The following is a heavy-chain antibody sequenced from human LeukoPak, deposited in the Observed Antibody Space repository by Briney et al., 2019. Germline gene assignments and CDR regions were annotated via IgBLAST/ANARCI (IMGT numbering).Heavy chain of an antibody. CDR2: ISGSGGST. V-gene: IGHV3-23*01. CDR3: AKDPNGDYIGAFDI. CDR1: GCTFSSYA. Sequence: GGSLRLSCAGSGCTFSSYAMSWVRQAPGKGLEWVSAISGSGGSTYYADSVKGRFTISRDNSKNTLYLQMSSLRAEDTAVYYCAKDPNGDYIGAFDIWGQRTMVTFSS. D-gene: IGHD4-17*01. J-gene: IGHJ3*02.